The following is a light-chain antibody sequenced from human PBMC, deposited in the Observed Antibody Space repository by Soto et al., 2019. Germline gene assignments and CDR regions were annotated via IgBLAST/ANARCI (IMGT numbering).Light chain of an antibody. CDR3: SSYAGSNYFVV. CDR2: EVY. Sequence: QSVLTQPPSASGSPGQSVTISCTGTSSDVGRYNYVSWYQQHPGKAPKLIIYEVYKRPSGVPNRFSGSKSGNTASLTVSGLQAGDEADYFCSSYAGSNYFVVFGGGTQLTVL. V-gene: IGLV2-8*01. CDR1: SSDVGRYNY. J-gene: IGLJ2*01.